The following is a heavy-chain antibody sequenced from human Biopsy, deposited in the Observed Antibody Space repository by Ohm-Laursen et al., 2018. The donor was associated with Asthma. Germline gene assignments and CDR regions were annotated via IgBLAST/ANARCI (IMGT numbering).Heavy chain of an antibody. CDR3: ARSAKTIFGVVMGSYYYGMDV. D-gene: IGHD3-3*01. J-gene: IGHJ6*02. CDR2: INHSGST. CDR1: GGSFSGYY. Sequence: GTLSLTCAVYGGSFSGYYWSWIRQPPGKGLEWIGEINHSGSTNYNPSLKSRVTISVDTSKNQFSLKLSSVTAADTAVYYCARSAKTIFGVVMGSYYYGMDVWGQGTTVTVSS. V-gene: IGHV4-34*01.